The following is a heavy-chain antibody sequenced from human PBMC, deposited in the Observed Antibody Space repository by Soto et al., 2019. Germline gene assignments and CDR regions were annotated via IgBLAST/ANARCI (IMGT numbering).Heavy chain of an antibody. CDR3: AKEAGGGAAMVTSYFDY. D-gene: IGHD5-18*01. CDR2: ISGSGTST. V-gene: IGHV3-23*01. J-gene: IGHJ4*02. CDR1: GITFSNYV. Sequence: EVQLLESGGGLVQHGGSLRLSCAASGITFSNYVLSWVRQAPGKGLEWVSSISGSGTSTYYADSVKGRFTISRDTSKSTLYLHMSSLRADDTAIYYCAKEAGGGAAMVTSYFDYWGQGTLVTVSS.